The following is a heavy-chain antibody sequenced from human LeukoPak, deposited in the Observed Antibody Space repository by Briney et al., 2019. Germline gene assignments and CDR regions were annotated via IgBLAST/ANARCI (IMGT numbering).Heavy chain of an antibody. Sequence: SETLSLTCTVSGGSISSFYWSWIRQPAGKGLEWIGRIYTSGSTNYNPSLKSRVTMSVDTSKNQFSLKLSSVAAADTAVYYCARNYYDRSGYYRALDYWGQGTLVIVSS. CDR1: GGSISSFY. CDR3: ARNYYDRSGYYRALDY. J-gene: IGHJ4*02. D-gene: IGHD3-22*01. V-gene: IGHV4-4*07. CDR2: IYTSGST.